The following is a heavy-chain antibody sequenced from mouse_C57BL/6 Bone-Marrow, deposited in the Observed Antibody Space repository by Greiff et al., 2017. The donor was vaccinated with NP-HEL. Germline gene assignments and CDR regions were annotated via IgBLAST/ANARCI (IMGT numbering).Heavy chain of an antibody. CDR3: ARGNFDY. V-gene: IGHV3-6*01. CDR1: GYSITSGYY. J-gene: IGHJ2*01. CDR2: ISYDGSN. Sequence: DVKLQESGPGLVKPSQSLSLTCSVTGYSITSGYYWNWIRQFPGNKLEWMGYISYDGSNNYNPSLKNRISIPRDTSKNQFFLKLNSVTTEDTATYYCARGNFDYWGQGTTLTVSS.